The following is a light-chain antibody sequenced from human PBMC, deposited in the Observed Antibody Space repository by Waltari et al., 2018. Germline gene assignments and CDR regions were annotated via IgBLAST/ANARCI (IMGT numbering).Light chain of an antibody. V-gene: IGLV2-14*01. CDR3: NSYTGSSSWV. Sequence: QSALTQPASVSGSPGQSITISCYGTSSDIGFYNYVSWYQQHPGKAPKLNIYDVSQRPSGVSERFSGSKSGNTASLTISGLQAEDEADYYCNSYTGSSSWVFGGGTKVTVL. CDR2: DVS. J-gene: IGLJ3*02. CDR1: SSDIGFYNY.